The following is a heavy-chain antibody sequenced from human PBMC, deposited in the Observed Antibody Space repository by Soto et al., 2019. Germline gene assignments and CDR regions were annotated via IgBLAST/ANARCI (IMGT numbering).Heavy chain of an antibody. CDR3: SRAGYSSGPSDY. CDR2: ISYDGSNK. CDR1: GFTFSSYA. J-gene: IGHJ4*02. V-gene: IGHV3-30-3*01. D-gene: IGHD6-19*01. Sequence: GGSLRLSCAASGFTFSSYAMHWVRQAPGKGLEWVAVISYDGSNKYYADSVKGRFTISRDNSKNTLYLQMNSLRAEDTAVYYCSRAGYSSGPSDYWCQGTLGTVSS.